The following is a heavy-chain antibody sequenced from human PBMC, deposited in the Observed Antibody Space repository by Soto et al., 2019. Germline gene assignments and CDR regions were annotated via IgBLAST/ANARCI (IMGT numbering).Heavy chain of an antibody. CDR1: GSYSSAYA. CDR3: AKGGFWVHYGMDV. Sequence: EVQLSESGGGLVQIGGSLRLSCAASGSYSSAYAMNWVRQAPGKGLEWVSAISRSGDITYYADSVTGRFSISRDNSKNTLYLQMNSLRAEDTAVYYCAKGGFWVHYGMDVWGQGTTVTVSS. J-gene: IGHJ6*02. CDR2: ISRSGDIT. V-gene: IGHV3-23*01. D-gene: IGHD3-16*01.